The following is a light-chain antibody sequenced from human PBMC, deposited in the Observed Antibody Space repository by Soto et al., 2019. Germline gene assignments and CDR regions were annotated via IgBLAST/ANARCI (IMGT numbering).Light chain of an antibody. Sequence: EILLTQSPATLPVSPGERATLSCRASQGVSGSYLAWYQQKPGQAPRLLIYGASSRATGIPDRFSGSGSGTDFTFTISRLEPEDFVVYYCQQYGSSPRTFGQGTKVDIK. CDR1: QGVSGSY. CDR3: QQYGSSPRT. V-gene: IGKV3-20*01. J-gene: IGKJ1*01. CDR2: GAS.